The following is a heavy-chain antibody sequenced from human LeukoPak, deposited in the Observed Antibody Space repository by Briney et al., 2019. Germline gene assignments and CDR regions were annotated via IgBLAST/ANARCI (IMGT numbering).Heavy chain of an antibody. CDR1: GFTFSSFW. Sequence: GGSLRLSCAASGFTFSSFWMSWVRQAPGKGLEWVANIKQDGSEKYVDSVKGRFTISRDNAKNSLYLQMNSLRAEDTAVYYCARDLERFGAPVIVVVDAFDIWGQGTMVTVSS. V-gene: IGHV3-7*01. CDR3: ARDLERFGAPVIVVVDAFDI. D-gene: IGHD3-22*01. J-gene: IGHJ3*02. CDR2: IKQDGSEK.